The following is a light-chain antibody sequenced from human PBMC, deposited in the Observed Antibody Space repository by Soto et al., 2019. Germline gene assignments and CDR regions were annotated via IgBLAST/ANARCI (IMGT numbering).Light chain of an antibody. CDR3: QQYDSYSRT. CDR1: QSISSW. Sequence: EMLLTQAPSTLSSAPGERVTLSCRASQSISSWLAWYQQKPGKAPRLLIYAASSRESGIPARFSGSGSGTEFTLTISSLQPDDFATYYCQQYDSYSRTFGQGTKVDIK. CDR2: AAS. J-gene: IGKJ1*01. V-gene: IGKV1-5*01.